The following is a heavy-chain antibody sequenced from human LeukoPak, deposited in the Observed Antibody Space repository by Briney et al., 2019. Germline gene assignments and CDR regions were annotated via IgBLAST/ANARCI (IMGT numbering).Heavy chain of an antibody. J-gene: IGHJ4*02. CDR3: ARVEQDYYDSSGYFDYFDY. D-gene: IGHD3-22*01. CDR2: IYPGDSDT. CDR1: GYSFTSYW. Sequence: GESLKISCKGSGYSFTSYWIGWVRQMPGEGLEWMGIIYPGDSDTRYSPSFQGQVTISADKSISTAYLQWSSLKASDTAMYYCARVEQDYYDSSGYFDYFDYWGQGTLVTVSS. V-gene: IGHV5-51*01.